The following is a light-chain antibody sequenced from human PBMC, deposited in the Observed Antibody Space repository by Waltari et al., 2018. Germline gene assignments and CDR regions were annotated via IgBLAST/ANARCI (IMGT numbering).Light chain of an antibody. Sequence: EIVMTQSPATLSLSPGDRATFSCRASQSVSSGLTWYQQKTGQAPRLLIFGASSRATGIPDRFSGSGSVTEFNLSISGLEPEDVAVYYCQQNNNWPWTFGQGTKVEIK. CDR2: GAS. CDR1: QSVSSG. V-gene: IGKV3D-15*01. J-gene: IGKJ1*01. CDR3: QQNNNWPWT.